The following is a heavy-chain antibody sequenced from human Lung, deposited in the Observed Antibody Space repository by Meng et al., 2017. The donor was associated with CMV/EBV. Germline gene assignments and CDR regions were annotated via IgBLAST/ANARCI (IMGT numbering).Heavy chain of an antibody. D-gene: IGHD2-2*01. Sequence: GGPLRLSCAAPGFTFDDYAMHWVRQAPGKGLEWVSGISWNSGSIGYADSVKGRFTISRDNAKNSLYLQMNSLRAEDTALYYCARGTGYCSSTSCWGPDDPSYYFDYWGQGTLVTVSS. CDR1: GFTFDDYA. V-gene: IGHV3-9*01. J-gene: IGHJ4*02. CDR3: ARGTGYCSSTSCWGPDDPSYYFDY. CDR2: ISWNSGSI.